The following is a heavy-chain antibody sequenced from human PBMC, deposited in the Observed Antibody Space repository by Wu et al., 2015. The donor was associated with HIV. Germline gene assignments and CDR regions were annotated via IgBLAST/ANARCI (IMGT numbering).Heavy chain of an antibody. CDR3: ARDAAPMTTEFDY. CDR1: GYTFTNYY. D-gene: IGHD4-17*01. J-gene: IGHJ4*02. Sequence: QVQLMQSGAEVKKPGASVKVSCGTSGYTFTNYYAISWVRQAPGQGLQWMAWINPSGGATIYAEAFEGRVTVTADTSMKTVYMELESLTSGDTAMYFCARDAAPMTTEFDYWGQGTLITVSS. V-gene: IGHV1-2*02. CDR2: INPSGGAT.